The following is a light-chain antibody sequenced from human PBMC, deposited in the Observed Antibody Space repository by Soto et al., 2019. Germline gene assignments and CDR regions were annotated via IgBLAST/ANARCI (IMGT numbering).Light chain of an antibody. CDR2: GAS. V-gene: IGKV3D-15*01. Sequence: EIILTQSRATLSLSPGERATLSCVASQSVSSSYVAWYQQKPGQAPRLLIYGASTRATGIPARFSGSGSGTEFTLSISSLQSEDFAVYYCQQYNNWPPITFGQGTRLETK. CDR3: QQYNNWPPIT. J-gene: IGKJ5*01. CDR1: QSVSSS.